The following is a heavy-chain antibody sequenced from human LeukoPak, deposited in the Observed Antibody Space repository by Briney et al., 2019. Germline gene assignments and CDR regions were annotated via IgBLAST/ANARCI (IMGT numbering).Heavy chain of an antibody. V-gene: IGHV4-34*01. D-gene: IGHD6-13*01. CDR2: INHSGST. Sequence: SETLSLTCAVYGGSFSGYYWSWIRQPPGKGLEWIGEINHSGSTNYNPSLKSRVTISVDTSKSQFSLKLSSVTAADTALYYCARVAGAAAGAPFMDVWGKGTPVTVSS. CDR1: GGSFSGYY. CDR3: ARVAGAAAGAPFMDV. J-gene: IGHJ6*03.